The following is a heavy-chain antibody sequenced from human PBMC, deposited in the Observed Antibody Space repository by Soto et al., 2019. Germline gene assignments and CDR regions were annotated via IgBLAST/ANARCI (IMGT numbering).Heavy chain of an antibody. J-gene: IGHJ6*03. CDR3: ARVLYCSNNVCYSDYYYYMDV. V-gene: IGHV3-48*01. CDR2: ISSGSSSI. D-gene: IGHD2-8*01. CDR1: GFTFSSYA. Sequence: EVQLVESGGGLVQPGGSLRLSCAASGFTFSSYAISWVRQAPGKGLEWVSYISSGSSSIYYADSVKGRFTISRDNAKNSLYLQMNRLRAEDTAVYYCARVLYCSNNVCYSDYYYYMDVWGTGTSVTVSS.